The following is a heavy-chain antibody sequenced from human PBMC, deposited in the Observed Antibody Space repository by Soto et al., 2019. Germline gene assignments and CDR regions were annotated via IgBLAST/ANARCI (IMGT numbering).Heavy chain of an antibody. CDR3: AGPYGDYLPYPT. CDR2: INHSGST. Sequence: SETLSLTCAVYGGSFGGYYWSWIRQPPGKGLEWIGEINHSGSTNYNPSLKSRVTISVDTSKNQFSLKLSSVTAADTAVYYCAGPYGDYLPYPTWGRGTLVTVSS. J-gene: IGHJ2*01. V-gene: IGHV4-34*01. D-gene: IGHD4-17*01. CDR1: GGSFGGYY.